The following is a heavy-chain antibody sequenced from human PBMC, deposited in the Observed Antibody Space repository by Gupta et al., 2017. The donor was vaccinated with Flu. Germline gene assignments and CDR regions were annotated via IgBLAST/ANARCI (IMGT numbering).Heavy chain of an antibody. D-gene: IGHD1-7*01. Sequence: QVQLQESGSRLVKPSETLSLTCTVSGGSITSYYWNWVRQPPGKGLEWIGYIYYTGSTNYNPSLKSRVTISLDTSKNQFSLRLSSVTAADTAMYYCARGSMTGTTFNYWGQGTLVSGSS. CDR2: IYYTGST. CDR3: ARGSMTGTTFNY. V-gene: IGHV4-59*01. CDR1: GGSITSYY. J-gene: IGHJ4*02.